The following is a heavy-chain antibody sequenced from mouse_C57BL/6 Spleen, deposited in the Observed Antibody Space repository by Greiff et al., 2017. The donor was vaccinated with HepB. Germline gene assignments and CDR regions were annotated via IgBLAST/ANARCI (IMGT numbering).Heavy chain of an antibody. CDR1: GFTFSDYG. V-gene: IGHV5-17*01. D-gene: IGHD1-1*01. J-gene: IGHJ2*01. CDR2: ISSGSSTI. Sequence: EVKLMESGGGLVKPGGSLKLSCAASGFTFSDYGMHWVRQAPEKGLEWVAYISSGSSTIYYADTVKGRCTISRDNAKNTLFLQMTSLRSEDTAMYYCARNGQRSYFDYWGQGTTRTVSS. CDR3: ARNGQRSYFDY.